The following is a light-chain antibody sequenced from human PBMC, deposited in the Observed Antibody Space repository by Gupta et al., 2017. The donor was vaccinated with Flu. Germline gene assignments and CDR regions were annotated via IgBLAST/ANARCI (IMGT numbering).Light chain of an antibody. J-gene: IGLJ2*01. CDR2: DDE. CDR3: ATWDNSLTAVV. CDR1: RSNIGSNY. Sequence: QSVLTPPPSVPAAPEQQVRISCSGSRSNIGSNYVSWYQQVPGTAPKLLIHDDERRPSGIPDRFSGSKSGTSATLDITGLQPGDEANYYCATWDNSLTAVVFGGGTKVTAL. V-gene: IGLV1-51*01.